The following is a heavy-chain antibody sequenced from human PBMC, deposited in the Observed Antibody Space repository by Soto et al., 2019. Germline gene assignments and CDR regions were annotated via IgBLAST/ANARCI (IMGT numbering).Heavy chain of an antibody. CDR1: GYTFTSYY. CDR3: ARDEIITGTTYY. D-gene: IGHD1-20*01. CDR2: INPSGGST. V-gene: IGHV1-46*01. J-gene: IGHJ4*02. Sequence: ASVKVSCKASGYTFTSYYMHWVRQAPGQGLEWMGIINPSGGSTSYAQKFQGRVTMTSDTSTSTVYMELSSLRSEDTAVYYCARDEIITGTTYYWGQGTLVTVSS.